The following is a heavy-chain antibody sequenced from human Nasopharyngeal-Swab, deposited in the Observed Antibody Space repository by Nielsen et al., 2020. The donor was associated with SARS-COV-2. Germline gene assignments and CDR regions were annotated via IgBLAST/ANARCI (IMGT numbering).Heavy chain of an antibody. J-gene: IGHJ4*02. CDR2: IRSKANSYAT. Sequence: LKISCAASGFTFSGSAMHWVRQASGKGLEWVGRIRSKANSYATAYAASVKGRFTISRDDSKNTAYLQMNSLKTEDTAVYYCTRDAFDYWGQGTLVTVSS. V-gene: IGHV3-73*01. CDR1: GFTFSGSA. CDR3: TRDAFDY.